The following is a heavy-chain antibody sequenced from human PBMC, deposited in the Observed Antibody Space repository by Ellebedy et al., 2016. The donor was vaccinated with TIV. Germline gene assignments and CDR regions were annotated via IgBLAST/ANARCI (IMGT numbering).Heavy chain of an antibody. J-gene: IGHJ4*02. CDR2: INPSGGST. V-gene: IGHV1-46*04. Sequence: AASVKVSCKASGYTFTSYGISWVRQAPGQGLEWMGIINPSGGSTTYAQNLQGRVTMTRDTSTTTAYMELSSLRSEDTAVYYCARDADTAMVKFDYWGQGTLVTVSS. D-gene: IGHD5-18*01. CDR3: ARDADTAMVKFDY. CDR1: GYTFTSYG.